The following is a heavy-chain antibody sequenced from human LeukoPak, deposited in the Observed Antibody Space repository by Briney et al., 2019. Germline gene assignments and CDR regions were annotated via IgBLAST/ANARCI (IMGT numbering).Heavy chain of an antibody. CDR2: IYYSGST. D-gene: IGHD6-6*01. Sequence: SETLSLTCTVSGGSISSRSYYWGWIRQPPGKGLEWIGSIYYSGSTYYNPSLKSRVTISVDTSKNQFSLKLSSVTAADTAVYYCARHVNSIAALYMDVWGKGTTVTVSS. CDR1: GGSISSRSYY. V-gene: IGHV4-39*01. CDR3: ARHVNSIAALYMDV. J-gene: IGHJ6*03.